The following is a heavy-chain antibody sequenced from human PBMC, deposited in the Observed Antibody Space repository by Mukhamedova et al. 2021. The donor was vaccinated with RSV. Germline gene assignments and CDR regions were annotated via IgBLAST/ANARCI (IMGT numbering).Heavy chain of an antibody. D-gene: IGHD3-22*01. CDR3: ATPGEGYSRGYYFGAFDI. V-gene: IGHV1-69*01. Sequence: AEYMGGRVTITADESTSTAYMELSSLRSEDTAVYYCATPGEGYSRGYYFGAFDIWGQGTMVTVSS. J-gene: IGHJ3*02.